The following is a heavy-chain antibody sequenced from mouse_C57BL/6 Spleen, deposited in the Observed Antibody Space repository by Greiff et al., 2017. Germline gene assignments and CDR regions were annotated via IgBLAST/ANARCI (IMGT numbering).Heavy chain of an antibody. CDR3: ARGDYGSSHYFDY. V-gene: IGHV1-26*01. J-gene: IGHJ2*01. D-gene: IGHD1-1*01. Sequence: EVQLLQSGPELVKPGASVKISCKASGYTFTDYYMNWVKQSHGKSLEWIGAINPNNGGTSYNQKFKGKATLTVDKSYSTDYMELRSLKSEDSAVYYCARGDYGSSHYFDYWGQGTTLTVAS. CDR1: GYTFTDYY. CDR2: INPNNGGT.